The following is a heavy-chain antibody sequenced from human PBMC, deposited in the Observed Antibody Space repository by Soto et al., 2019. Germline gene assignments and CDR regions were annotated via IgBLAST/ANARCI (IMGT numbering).Heavy chain of an antibody. CDR3: AKDRVDFWSGYLLYYYYYGMDV. CDR2: ISYDGSNK. D-gene: IGHD3-3*01. V-gene: IGHV3-30*18. J-gene: IGHJ6*02. CDR1: GFTFSSYG. Sequence: GGSLRLSCAASGFTFSSYGMHWVRQAPGKGLEWVAVISYDGSNKYYADSVKGRFTISRDNSKNTLYLQMNSLRAEDTAVYYCAKDRVDFWSGYLLYYYYYGMDVWGQGTTVTVSS.